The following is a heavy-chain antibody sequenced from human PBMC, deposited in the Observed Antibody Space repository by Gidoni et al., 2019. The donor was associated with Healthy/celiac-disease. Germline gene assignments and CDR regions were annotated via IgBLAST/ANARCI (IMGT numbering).Heavy chain of an antibody. D-gene: IGHD3-22*01. J-gene: IGHJ1*01. Sequence: EVQLLESGGGLVQPGGSLRLSCAASGFTFSSYAMSWVRQAPGKGLECVSAISGIGGSTYYADSVKGRFTISRDNSKNTLYLQMNSLRAEDTAVYYCAKDMQWLPTEYFQHWGQGTLVTVSS. CDR2: ISGIGGST. CDR3: AKDMQWLPTEYFQH. CDR1: GFTFSSYA. V-gene: IGHV3-23*01.